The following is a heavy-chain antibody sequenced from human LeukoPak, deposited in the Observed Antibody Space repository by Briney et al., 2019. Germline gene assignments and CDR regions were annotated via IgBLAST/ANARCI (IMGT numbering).Heavy chain of an antibody. J-gene: IGHJ5*02. CDR2: IIPIFGTA. CDR3: AAAAGPYNWFDP. CDR1: GGTFSSYT. V-gene: IGHV1-69*06. Sequence: GSSVTVSCKASGGTFSSYTISWVRQAPGQGLEWMGGIIPIFGTANYAQKFQGRVTITADKSTSTAYMELSSPRSEDTAVYYCAAAAGPYNWFDPWGQGTLVTVSS. D-gene: IGHD6-13*01.